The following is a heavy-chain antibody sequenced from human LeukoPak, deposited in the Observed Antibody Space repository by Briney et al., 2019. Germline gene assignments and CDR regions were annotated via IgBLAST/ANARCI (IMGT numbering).Heavy chain of an antibody. J-gene: IGHJ5*02. CDR1: GGSFSGYY. V-gene: IGHV4-34*01. CDR3: AIHPGYYGSGEINWFDP. D-gene: IGHD3-10*01. CDR2: INHSGST. Sequence: SETLSLTCAVYGGSFSGYYWSWIRQPPGKGLEWIGEINHSGSTNYNPSLKSRVTTSVDTSKNQFSLKLSSVTAADTAVYYCAIHPGYYGSGEINWFDPWGQGTLVTVSS.